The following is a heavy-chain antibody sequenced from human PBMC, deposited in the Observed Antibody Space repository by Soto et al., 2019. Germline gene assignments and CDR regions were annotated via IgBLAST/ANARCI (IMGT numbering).Heavy chain of an antibody. CDR1: GFAFSSSA. Sequence: EVQLLESGGGLAQPGGSLRLSCAASGFAFSSSAMAWIRQTPGKGLQWVSAITVAGGGIYYADSVKGRFTISRDNSKKTLYLQMNSLSAEDTAQYFCSKCPPSPKMALPSHWRQATLVTVSS. J-gene: IGHJ4*02. CDR2: ITVAGGGI. D-gene: IGHD2-15*01. CDR3: SKCPPSPKMALPSH. V-gene: IGHV3-23*01.